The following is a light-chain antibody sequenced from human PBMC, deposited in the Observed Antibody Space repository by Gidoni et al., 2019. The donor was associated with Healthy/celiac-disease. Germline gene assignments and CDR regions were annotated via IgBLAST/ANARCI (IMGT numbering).Light chain of an antibody. CDR1: QSISSY. V-gene: IGKV1-39*01. CDR2: AAS. Sequence: DIQMTQSPSSLSASVGYRVTITCRASQSISSYLNWYQQKPGKAPKLLIYAASSLQSGVPSRFSGSGSGTDFTLTISSLQPEDFATYYCQQSYSTPGMYTFGQGTKLEIK. J-gene: IGKJ2*01. CDR3: QQSYSTPGMYT.